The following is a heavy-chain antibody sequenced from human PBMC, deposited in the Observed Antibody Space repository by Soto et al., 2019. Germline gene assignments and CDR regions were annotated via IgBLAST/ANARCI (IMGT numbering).Heavy chain of an antibody. Sequence: ASVKVSCKASGYTFTSYYMHWVRQAPGQGLEWMGIINPSGGSTSYAQKFQGRVTMTRDTSTSTVYMELSSLRSEDTAVYYCARVRRSIAVAGLTFDYWGQGTLVTVSS. CDR1: GYTFTSYY. J-gene: IGHJ4*02. V-gene: IGHV1-46*03. CDR2: INPSGGST. D-gene: IGHD6-19*01. CDR3: ARVRRSIAVAGLTFDY.